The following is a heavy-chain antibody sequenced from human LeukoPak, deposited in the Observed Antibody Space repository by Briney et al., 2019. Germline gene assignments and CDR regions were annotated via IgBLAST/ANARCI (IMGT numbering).Heavy chain of an antibody. CDR2: IYYSGGT. Sequence: PSETLSLTCTVSGASISSYHWAWIRQPPGKGLEWIGYIYYSGGTYYNPSLRSRVIISLDTSKNQFSLKLTSATAADTAVYYCARERGPNCNKDCLFDPWGQGTLVTVSS. CDR1: GASISSYH. D-gene: IGHD2/OR15-2a*01. CDR3: ARERGPNCNKDCLFDP. J-gene: IGHJ5*02. V-gene: IGHV4-59*01.